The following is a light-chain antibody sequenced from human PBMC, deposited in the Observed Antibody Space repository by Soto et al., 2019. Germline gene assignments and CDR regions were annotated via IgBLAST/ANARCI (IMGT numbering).Light chain of an antibody. J-gene: IGKJ1*01. Sequence: DIVLTQSPATLSLSPGERATLXXXASQSVSSYLAWYQXKHGQXXRXXIYDASIRATGIPARFSGSGSGTESTITISSLQSEDVEVYDRQQYNNWPRTFGQGTKVDIK. CDR3: QQYNNWPRT. V-gene: IGKV3D-15*01. CDR1: QSVSSY. CDR2: DAS.